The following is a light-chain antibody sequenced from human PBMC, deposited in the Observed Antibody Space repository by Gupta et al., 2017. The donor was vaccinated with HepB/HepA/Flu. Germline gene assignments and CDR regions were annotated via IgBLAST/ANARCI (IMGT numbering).Light chain of an antibody. CDR1: QSVSSTY. Sequence: IVLTQSPCTLSLSPGERATLSCRASQSVSSTYLAWYQQQPGLAPWLLFDSASSRATGIPDWCSGRGSGKVCTTTISRLQDESGVVYSYQQYGYAPFTFGQGTRVEIK. J-gene: IGKJ1*01. V-gene: IGKV3-20*01. CDR3: QQYGYAPFT. CDR2: SAS.